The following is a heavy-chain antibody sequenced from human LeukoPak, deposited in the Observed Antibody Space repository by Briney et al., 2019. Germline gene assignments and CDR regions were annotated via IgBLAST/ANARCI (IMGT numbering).Heavy chain of an antibody. D-gene: IGHD2-15*01. CDR2: ISYDGSNK. Sequence: PGGSLRLSCAASGFTFSSYAMQWVRQAPGKGLEWVAVISYDGSNKYYADSVKGRFTISRDNSKNTLFLQMNSLRAEDTAVYYCAKNLYCGGGSCYPSALGMDVWGQGTTVTVSS. V-gene: IGHV3-30*04. J-gene: IGHJ6*02. CDR1: GFTFSSYA. CDR3: AKNLYCGGGSCYPSALGMDV.